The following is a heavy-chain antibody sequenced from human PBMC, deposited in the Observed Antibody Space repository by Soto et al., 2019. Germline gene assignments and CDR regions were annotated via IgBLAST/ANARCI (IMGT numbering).Heavy chain of an antibody. J-gene: IGHJ4*02. CDR2: IYYSGST. Sequence: PSEALSLTCTVSGGSISSYYWSWIRQPPGKGLDWIGYIYYSGSTNYNPSLKSRVTISVDTSKNQFSLKLSSVTAADTAVYYCARGGTPGGTYDYFDYWGQGTLVPVSP. V-gene: IGHV4-59*01. CDR3: ARGGTPGGTYDYFDY. CDR1: GGSISSYY. D-gene: IGHD1-26*01.